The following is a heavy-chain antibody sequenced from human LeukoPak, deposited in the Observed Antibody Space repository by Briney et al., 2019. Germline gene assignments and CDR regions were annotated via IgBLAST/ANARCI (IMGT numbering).Heavy chain of an antibody. CDR3: GLSDRPYNYYYYYYMDV. CDR2: INPNSGGT. J-gene: IGHJ6*03. V-gene: IGHV1-2*02. CDR1: GYTFTGYY. D-gene: IGHD3-16*02. Sequence: VASVKVSCKASGYTFTGYYMHWVRQAPGQGLEWMGWINPNSGGTNYAQKFQGRVTMTRNTSISTAYMELSSLRSEDTAVYYCGLSDRPYNYYYYYYMDVWGKGTTVTVSS.